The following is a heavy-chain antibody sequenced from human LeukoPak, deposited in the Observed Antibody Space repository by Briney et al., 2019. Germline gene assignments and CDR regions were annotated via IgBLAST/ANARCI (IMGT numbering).Heavy chain of an antibody. CDR1: GFTFSSYA. J-gene: IGHJ4*02. Sequence: GGSLRLSCVVSGFTFSSYAIHWVRQAPGKGLEWVAVISYDGSNKYYADSVKGRFTISRDNSKNTLYLQMNSLRAEDTAVYYCARARSGWYLGQFDYWGQGTLVTVST. V-gene: IGHV3-30*04. CDR2: ISYDGSNK. CDR3: ARARSGWYLGQFDY. D-gene: IGHD6-19*01.